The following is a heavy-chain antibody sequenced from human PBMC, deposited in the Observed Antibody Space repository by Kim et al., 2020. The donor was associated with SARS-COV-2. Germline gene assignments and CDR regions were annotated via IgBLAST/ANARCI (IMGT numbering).Heavy chain of an antibody. CDR1: GFTFSSYG. CDR2: ISYDGSNK. V-gene: IGHV3-30*18. J-gene: IGHJ6*02. Sequence: GGSLRLSCAASGFTFSSYGMHWVRQAPGKGLEWVAVISYDGSNKYYADSVKGRFTISRDNSKNTLYLQMNSLRAEDTAVYYCAKGDGMDVWGQGTTVTVSS. CDR3: AKGDGMDV.